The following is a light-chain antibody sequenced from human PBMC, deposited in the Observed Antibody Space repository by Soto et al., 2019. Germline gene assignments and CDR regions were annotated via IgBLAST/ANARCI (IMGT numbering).Light chain of an antibody. CDR3: QHSWT. CDR2: GAS. V-gene: IGKV3-15*01. J-gene: IGKJ1*01. CDR1: QSVSSN. Sequence: EIVMTQSPATLSVSPGERATLSCRASQSVSSNLAWYQQKPGQAPRLLIYGASTRATGIPARFSGSGSGTEFTLTISSLQSEDFAVYYCQHSWTFGQGTKV.